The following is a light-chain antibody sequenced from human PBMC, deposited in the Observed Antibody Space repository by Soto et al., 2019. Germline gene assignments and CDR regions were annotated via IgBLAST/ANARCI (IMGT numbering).Light chain of an antibody. J-gene: IGLJ1*01. CDR3: SSYTSSSTFYV. CDR1: SSDVGDYNY. Sequence: QSVLTQPASVSGSLGQSITISCTGTSSDVGDYNYVSWYQQHPGKAPKLMIFDVSNRPSGVSNRFSGSKSGNTASLTISGLQAEDEADYYCSSYTSSSTFYVFGTGTKLTVL. V-gene: IGLV2-14*01. CDR2: DVS.